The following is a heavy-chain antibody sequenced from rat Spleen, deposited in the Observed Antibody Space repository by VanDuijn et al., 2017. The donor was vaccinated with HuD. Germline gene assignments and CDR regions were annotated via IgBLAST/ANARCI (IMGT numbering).Heavy chain of an antibody. CDR2: IWGDGST. D-gene: IGHD1-10*01. CDR1: GFSLTSYH. Sequence: QVQLKESGPGLVKPSETLSPTCTVSGFSLTSYHVSWGRQPPGKGLEWIGVIWGDGSTAYNSALKSRLSFSRDTSKSQVFLKMNSLQTDDTGTYYCTRGEQLGDYWGQGVMVTVSS. V-gene: IGHV2-32*01. CDR3: TRGEQLGDY. J-gene: IGHJ2*01.